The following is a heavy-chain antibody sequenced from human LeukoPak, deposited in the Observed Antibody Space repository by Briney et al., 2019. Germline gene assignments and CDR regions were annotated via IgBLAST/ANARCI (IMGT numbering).Heavy chain of an antibody. Sequence: GGSLRLSCAASGFTFSSYSMNWVRQAPGKGLEWVSSISSSSSYIYYSDSVKGRFTISRDNAKNSLYLQMNSLRAEDTAVYYCARGGGNYQGVDNWFDPWGQGTLVTVSS. J-gene: IGHJ5*02. CDR1: GFTFSSYS. CDR3: ARGGGNYQGVDNWFDP. CDR2: ISSSSSYI. V-gene: IGHV3-21*01. D-gene: IGHD3-3*01.